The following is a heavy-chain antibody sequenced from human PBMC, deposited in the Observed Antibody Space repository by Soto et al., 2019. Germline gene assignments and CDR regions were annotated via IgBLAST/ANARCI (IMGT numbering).Heavy chain of an antibody. Sequence: GSLRLSCSASGFTFSSYAMHWVRQAPGKGLEYVSAISSNGGSTYYADSVKGRFTISRDNSKNTLYLQMSSLRAEDTAVYYCVKDRGAYGSPDYYFDYWGQGTLVTVSS. J-gene: IGHJ4*02. CDR3: VKDRGAYGSPDYYFDY. D-gene: IGHD3-10*01. CDR1: GFTFSSYA. CDR2: ISSNGGST. V-gene: IGHV3-64D*06.